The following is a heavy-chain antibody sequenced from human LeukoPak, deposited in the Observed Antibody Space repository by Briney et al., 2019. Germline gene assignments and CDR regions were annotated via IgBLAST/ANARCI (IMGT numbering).Heavy chain of an antibody. CDR2: ISYDGSHI. J-gene: IGHJ2*01. CDR1: GFTFSHYA. V-gene: IGHV3-30-3*01. Sequence: GGSLRLSCAVSGFTFSHYAFHWVRQAPGKGLEWVAVISYDGSHIYYADSVKGRFTISRDKTKNTLYLQMNSLRVEDTAVFYCARDHDYYGSGTSYRVWLDPWGRGTLVTVSS. D-gene: IGHD3-10*01. CDR3: ARDHDYYGSGTSYRVWLDP.